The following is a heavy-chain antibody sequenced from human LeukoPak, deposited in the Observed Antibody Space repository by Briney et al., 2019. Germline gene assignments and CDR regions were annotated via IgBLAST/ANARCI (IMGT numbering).Heavy chain of an antibody. CDR2: IYYSGST. Sequence: SETLSLTCTVSGGSISSYYWSWIRQPPGKGLEWLGYIYYSGSTNYNPSLKSRVTISVDTSKNQFSLKLSSVTAADTAVYYCARLGYYGSGSYGAIPYYYYYGMDVWGQGTTVTVSS. J-gene: IGHJ6*02. CDR3: ARLGYYGSGSYGAIPYYYYYGMDV. V-gene: IGHV4-59*08. CDR1: GGSISSYY. D-gene: IGHD3-10*01.